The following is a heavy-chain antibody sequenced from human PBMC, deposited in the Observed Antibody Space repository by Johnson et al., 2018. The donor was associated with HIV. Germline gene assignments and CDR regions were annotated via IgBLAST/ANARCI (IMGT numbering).Heavy chain of an antibody. V-gene: IGHV3-15*01. CDR3: TTRLGATTPPSDAFDI. D-gene: IGHD1-26*01. J-gene: IGHJ3*02. CDR2: ITSKTDGGTT. CDR1: GFTFSNAW. Sequence: DVQLVESGGGLVKPGGSLRLSCAASGFTFSNAWMSWVRQAPGQGLEWVGRITSKTDGGTTDYAAPVKGRFTISRDDSKNTLYLQMNSLKTEDTAVYYCTTRLGATTPPSDAFDIWGQGTMVTVSS.